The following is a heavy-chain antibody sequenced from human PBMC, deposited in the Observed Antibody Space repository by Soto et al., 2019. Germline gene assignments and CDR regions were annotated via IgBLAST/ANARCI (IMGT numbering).Heavy chain of an antibody. J-gene: IGHJ6*02. V-gene: IGHV1-2*02. CDR2: INPNSGGT. CDR1: GYTFSGYY. D-gene: IGHD2-2*02. Sequence: ASVKVSCKASGYTFSGYYIHWLRQAPGQGLEWMGWINPNSGGTNYAQKFQGRVTVTRDTPTSTAYMELSRLTSDDTAVYYCARSLSEGYCTITGCYTRPLYGMDVWGQGTTVTVSS. CDR3: ARSLSEGYCTITGCYTRPLYGMDV.